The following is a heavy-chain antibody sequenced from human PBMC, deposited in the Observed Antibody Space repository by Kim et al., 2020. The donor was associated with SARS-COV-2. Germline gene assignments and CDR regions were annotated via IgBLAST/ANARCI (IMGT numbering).Heavy chain of an antibody. D-gene: IGHD6-19*01. J-gene: IGHJ4*02. CDR1: GFTFSSYA. Sequence: GGSLRLSCAASGFTFSSYALHWVRQAPGKGLEWVAVISYDGSNKYYADSVKGRFTISRDNSKNTLYLQMNSLRAEDTAVYYCARGVAVAGTCYFDYWGQG. CDR3: ARGVAVAGTCYFDY. CDR2: ISYDGSNK. V-gene: IGHV3-30*04.